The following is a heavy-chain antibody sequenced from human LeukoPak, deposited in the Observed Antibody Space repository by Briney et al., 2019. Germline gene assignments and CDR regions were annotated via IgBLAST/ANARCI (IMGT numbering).Heavy chain of an antibody. CDR1: GDSVSRTSVT. Sequence: SQTLSLTCAISGDSVSRTSVTWNSITQSPSRAHEWLGRTDYRSTWYNDYAVSVRGRITVNPDTSKNQFSLHLTSVTPEDTAVYYCARRLTQYDCFDPWGQGILVTVSS. D-gene: IGHD2-2*01. V-gene: IGHV6-1*01. CDR3: ARRLTQYDCFDP. CDR2: TDYRSTWYN. J-gene: IGHJ5*02.